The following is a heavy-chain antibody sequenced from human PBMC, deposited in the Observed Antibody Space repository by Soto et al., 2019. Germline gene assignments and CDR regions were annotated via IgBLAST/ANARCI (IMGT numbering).Heavy chain of an antibody. CDR1: GGTFSSYG. CDR2: TIPNFGTA. Sequence: SVKVSCKASGGTFSSYGISWVRQAPGQGLEWMGGTIPNFGTAHDALKFQGRVTITADKSTSTAYMELSSLRSEDTAVYYCARDRSTMVRGVILVYYFDYWGQGTLVTVSS. CDR3: ARDRSTMVRGVILVYYFDY. J-gene: IGHJ4*02. D-gene: IGHD3-10*01. V-gene: IGHV1-69*06.